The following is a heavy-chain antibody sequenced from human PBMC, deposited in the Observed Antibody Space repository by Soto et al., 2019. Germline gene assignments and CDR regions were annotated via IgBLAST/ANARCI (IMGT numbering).Heavy chain of an antibody. CDR3: ARDFIAAAGTGLVSRYYYYGMDV. V-gene: IGHV1-18*01. J-gene: IGHJ6*02. D-gene: IGHD6-13*01. CDR2: ISAYNGNT. Sequence: ASVKVSCKASGYTFTSYGISWVRQAPGQGLEWMGWISAYNGNTNYAQKLQGRVTMTTDTSTSTAYMELRSLRSDDTAVYYCARDFIAAAGTGLVSRYYYYGMDVWGQGTTVTVSS. CDR1: GYTFTSYG.